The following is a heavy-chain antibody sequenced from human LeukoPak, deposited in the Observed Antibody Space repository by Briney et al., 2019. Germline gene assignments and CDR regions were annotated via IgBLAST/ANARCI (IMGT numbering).Heavy chain of an antibody. D-gene: IGHD5-24*01. CDR1: GGTFSSYA. V-gene: IGHV1-69*05. Sequence: ASVKVSCKASGGTFSSYAISWVRQAPGQGLEWMGRIIPIFGTANYAQKFQGRVTITTDESTSTAYMELSSLRSEDTAVYYCARALLQKNPGANFDIWGQGTMVTVSS. CDR2: IIPIFGTA. J-gene: IGHJ3*02. CDR3: ARALLQKNPGANFDI.